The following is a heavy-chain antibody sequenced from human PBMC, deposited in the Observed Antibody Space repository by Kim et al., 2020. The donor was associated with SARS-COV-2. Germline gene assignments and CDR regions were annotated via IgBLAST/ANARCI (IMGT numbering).Heavy chain of an antibody. V-gene: IGHV6-1*01. Sequence: SETLSLTCAISGDSVSSSSGIWTWIRQSPSRGLEWLGRTYYTSKWNNDYAVSLKSRISINSDTSKNQFSLQLNYVTPEDTAVYYCARGKFFDHWGQGNLV. CDR2: TYYTSKWNN. CDR1: GDSVSSSSGI. CDR3: ARGKFFDH. J-gene: IGHJ4*02.